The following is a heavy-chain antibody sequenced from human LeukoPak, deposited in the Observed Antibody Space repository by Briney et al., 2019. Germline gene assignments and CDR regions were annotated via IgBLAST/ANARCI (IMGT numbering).Heavy chain of an antibody. CDR2: INPNSGGT. V-gene: IGHV1-2*02. D-gene: IGHD3-22*01. CDR3: ARVGDSSGYYYENNWFDP. CDR1: GYTLTELS. J-gene: IGHJ5*02. Sequence: ASVKVSCKVSGYTLTELSMHWVRQAPGQGLEWMGWINPNSGGTNYAQKFQGRVTMTRDTSISTAYMELSRLRSDDTAVYYCARVGDSSGYYYENNWFDPWGQGILVTVSS.